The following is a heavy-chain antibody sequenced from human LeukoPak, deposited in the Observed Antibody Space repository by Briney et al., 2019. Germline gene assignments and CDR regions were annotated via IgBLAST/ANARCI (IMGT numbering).Heavy chain of an antibody. J-gene: IGHJ4*02. V-gene: IGHV1-18*01. CDR3: AREPLTTPYSSGWYVY. CDR1: GYTFTSYG. CDR2: FSAYNGNT. D-gene: IGHD6-19*01. Sequence: GASVKVSCKASGYTFTSYGISWVRQAPGQGLEWMGLFSAYNGNTNYAQKLQGRVTMTTDTSTSTAYMELRSLRSDDTAVYYCAREPLTTPYSSGWYVYWGQGTLVTVSS.